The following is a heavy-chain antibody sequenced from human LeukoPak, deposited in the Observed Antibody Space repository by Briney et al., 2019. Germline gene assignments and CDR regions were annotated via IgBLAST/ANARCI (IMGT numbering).Heavy chain of an antibody. CDR2: IKQDGSEK. J-gene: IGHJ6*02. Sequence: QPGGSLRLSCAASGFTFSDYWMTWVRQAPGKGLEWVANIKQDGSEKDYVDSVKGRFTISRDNAKNSLYLQMNSLRAEDTAVYYCARVYSSSWYGGQTNTWGPHYGMDVWGQGTTVTVSS. D-gene: IGHD6-13*01. CDR1: GFTFSDYW. CDR3: ARVYSSSWYGGQTNTWGPHYGMDV. V-gene: IGHV3-7*01.